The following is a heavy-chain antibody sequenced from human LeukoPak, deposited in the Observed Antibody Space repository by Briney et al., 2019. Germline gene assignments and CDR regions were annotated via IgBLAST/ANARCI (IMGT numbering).Heavy chain of an antibody. D-gene: IGHD3-10*01. CDR1: GYTFTSYG. J-gene: IGHJ4*02. CDR3: ARDYYGSGICFY. Sequence: ASVKVSCKASGYTFTSYGISWVRQAPGQGLEWMGWISPYNGNTNYAQKLQGRVTMTTDTSTSTAYMEARSLRSDDTAGYYCARDYYGSGICFYWGQGTLVTVSS. CDR2: ISPYNGNT. V-gene: IGHV1-18*01.